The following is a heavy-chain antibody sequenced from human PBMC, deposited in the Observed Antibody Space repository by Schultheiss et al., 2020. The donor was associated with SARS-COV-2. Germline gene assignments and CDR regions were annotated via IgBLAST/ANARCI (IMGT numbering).Heavy chain of an antibody. CDR1: GGSISSSSYY. Sequence: SETLSLTCTVSGGSISSSSYYWGWIRQPPGKGLEWIGEINHSGSTNYNPSLKSRVTISVDTSKNQFSLKLSSVTAADTAVYYCASQVTGIGYSSGWYGYWGQGTLVTVSS. CDR3: ASQVTGIGYSSGWYGY. V-gene: IGHV4-39*07. J-gene: IGHJ4*02. D-gene: IGHD6-19*01. CDR2: INHSGST.